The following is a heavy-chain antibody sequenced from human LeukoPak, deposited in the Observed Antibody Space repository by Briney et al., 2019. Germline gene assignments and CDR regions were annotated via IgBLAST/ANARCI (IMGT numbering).Heavy chain of an antibody. Sequence: GASVKVSCKASGYTFTSYGIYWVRQAPGQGLEWMGWISAHNGNTKYAQTFQGRLTMTTDTSTSTAYMELRSLRSDDTAVYYCAREYCISTSCYSFDYWGQGTLVTVSS. CDR2: ISAHNGNT. CDR1: GYTFTSYG. CDR3: AREYCISTSCYSFDY. D-gene: IGHD2-2*01. V-gene: IGHV1-18*01. J-gene: IGHJ4*02.